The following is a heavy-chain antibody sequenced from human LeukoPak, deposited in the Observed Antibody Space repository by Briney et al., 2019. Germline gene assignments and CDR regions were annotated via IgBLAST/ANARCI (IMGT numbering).Heavy chain of an antibody. D-gene: IGHD2-21*02. V-gene: IGHV3-21*01. Sequence: GSLRLSCAASGFTFSSYSMNWVRQAPGKGLEWVATIATRNLNIYYADSVRGRFTISRDDAKNSLYLQMNSLRAEDTAVYYCARAVGVTAIHNAFDIWGQGTMVTVSS. CDR2: IATRNLNI. J-gene: IGHJ3*02. CDR3: ARAVGVTAIHNAFDI. CDR1: GFTFSSYS.